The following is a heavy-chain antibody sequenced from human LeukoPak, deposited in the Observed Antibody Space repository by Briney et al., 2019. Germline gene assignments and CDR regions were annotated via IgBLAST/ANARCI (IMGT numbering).Heavy chain of an antibody. Sequence: QPGGSLRLSCAASGFTFSSYAMHWVRQAPGKGLEWVAVISYDGSNKYYADSVKGRFTISRDNSKNSLYLQMNSLRAEDTGVYYCARESTEERPGYWGQGTLVTVSS. V-gene: IGHV3-30-3*01. CDR3: ARESTEERPGY. D-gene: IGHD4-17*01. CDR1: GFTFSSYA. J-gene: IGHJ1*01. CDR2: ISYDGSNK.